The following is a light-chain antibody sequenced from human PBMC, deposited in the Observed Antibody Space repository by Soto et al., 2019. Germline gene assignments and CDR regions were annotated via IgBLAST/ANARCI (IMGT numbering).Light chain of an antibody. CDR3: QQGYSTPQT. V-gene: IGKV1-39*01. Sequence: DIPMTQSPSSLSASVGDRVTITCRASQSMSRYVNWYQQKPGKAPKLLIYAASSLQSGVPSRFNGSGSGTDFTLTISSLQPADFATYYCQQGYSTPQTFGGGTKVEIK. CDR1: QSMSRY. J-gene: IGKJ4*01. CDR2: AAS.